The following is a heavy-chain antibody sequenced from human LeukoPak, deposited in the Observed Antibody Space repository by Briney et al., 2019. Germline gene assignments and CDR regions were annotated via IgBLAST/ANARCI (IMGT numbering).Heavy chain of an antibody. CDR1: GGSISSYY. V-gene: IGHV4-59*12. Sequence: PSETLSLTCTVSGGSISSYYWSWIRQSPGKGLEWIGYMHYSGNTKYNSSLKSRVTISLDTSKNQFSLKLSSVTAADTAVYYCARGLRLYSGYDFLRYWGQGTLVTVSS. D-gene: IGHD5-12*01. J-gene: IGHJ4*02. CDR2: MHYSGNT. CDR3: ARGLRLYSGYDFLRY.